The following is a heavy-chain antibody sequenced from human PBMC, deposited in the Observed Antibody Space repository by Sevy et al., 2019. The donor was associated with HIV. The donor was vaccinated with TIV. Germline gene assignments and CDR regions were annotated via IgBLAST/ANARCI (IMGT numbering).Heavy chain of an antibody. D-gene: IGHD2-8*01. V-gene: IGHV4-39*01. Sequence: SETLSLTCTVSGGSISSSSYYWGWIRQPPAKGLEWIGSIYYSGSTYYNPSLKSRVTISVDTSKNQFSLKLSSVTAADTALYCCARRAVSGYCTNGVCYTDYFDYWGQGTLVTVSS. CDR3: ARRAVSGYCTNGVCYTDYFDY. CDR1: GGSISSSSYY. J-gene: IGHJ4*02. CDR2: IYYSGST.